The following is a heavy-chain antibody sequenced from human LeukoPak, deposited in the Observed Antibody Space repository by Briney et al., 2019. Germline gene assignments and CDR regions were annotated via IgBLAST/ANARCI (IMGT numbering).Heavy chain of an antibody. Sequence: ASVKVSCKASGYTFTGYYMHWVRQAPGQGLEWMGWINPNSGGTNYAQKFQGRVTMTTDTSTSTAYMELRSLRSDDTAVYYCARDPGDGDYGYYFDYWGQGTLVTVSS. CDR1: GYTFTGYY. D-gene: IGHD4-17*01. CDR3: ARDPGDGDYGYYFDY. CDR2: INPNSGGT. V-gene: IGHV1-2*02. J-gene: IGHJ4*02.